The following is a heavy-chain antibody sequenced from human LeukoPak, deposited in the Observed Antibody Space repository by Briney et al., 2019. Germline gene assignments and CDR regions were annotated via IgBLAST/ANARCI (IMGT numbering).Heavy chain of an antibody. Sequence: ASVKVSCKASGYTFTSYGISWVRQAPGQGLEWMGWISAYNGNTNYAQKLQGRVTMTTDTSTSTAYMELRSLRSDDTAVYYCARSRAIFGVVRPQPDAFDIWGQGTMVTVSS. CDR2: ISAYNGNT. CDR1: GYTFTSYG. J-gene: IGHJ3*02. CDR3: ARSRAIFGVVRPQPDAFDI. V-gene: IGHV1-18*01. D-gene: IGHD3-3*01.